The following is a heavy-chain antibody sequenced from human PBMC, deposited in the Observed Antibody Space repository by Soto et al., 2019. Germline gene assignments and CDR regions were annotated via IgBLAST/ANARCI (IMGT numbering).Heavy chain of an antibody. CDR1: GGSISSYY. V-gene: IGHV4-59*08. J-gene: IGHJ6*02. Sequence: PSETLSLTCTVSGGSISSYYWSWIRQPPGKRLDWIGYIYYSGSTDYNPSLKSRVTISVDTSKNQFSLRLSSVTAADTAVYYCARHYYYYGMDVWGQGTKVTVSS. CDR3: ARHYYYYGMDV. CDR2: IYYSGST.